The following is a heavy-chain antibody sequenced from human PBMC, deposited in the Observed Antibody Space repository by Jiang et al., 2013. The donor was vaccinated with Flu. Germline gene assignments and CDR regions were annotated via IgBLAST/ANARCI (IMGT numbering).Heavy chain of an antibody. CDR3: ASKQWLAHDAFDI. V-gene: IGHV5-51*01. J-gene: IGHJ3*02. CDR2: IYPGDSDT. Sequence: LEWMGIIYPGDSDTRYSPSFQGQVTISADKSISTAYLQWSSLKASDTAMYYCASKQWLAHDAFDIWGQGTMVTVSS. D-gene: IGHD6-19*01.